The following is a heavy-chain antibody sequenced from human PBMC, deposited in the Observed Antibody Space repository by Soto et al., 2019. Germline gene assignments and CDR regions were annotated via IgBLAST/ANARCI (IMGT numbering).Heavy chain of an antibody. CDR2: IIPIFGTA. J-gene: IGHJ5*02. V-gene: IGHV1-69*06. CDR3: ASGGLAAQEPNWFDP. CDR1: GGTFSSYA. Sequence: GASVKVSCKASGGTFSSYAISWVRQAPGQGLEWMGGIIPIFGTANYAQKFQGRVTITADKSTSTAYMELSSLRSEDTAVYYCASGGLAAQEPNWFDPWGQGTLVTVSS. D-gene: IGHD6-6*01.